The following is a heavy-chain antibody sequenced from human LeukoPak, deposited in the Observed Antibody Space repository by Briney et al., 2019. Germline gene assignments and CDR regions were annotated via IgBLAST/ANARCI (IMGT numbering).Heavy chain of an antibody. V-gene: IGHV3-23*01. J-gene: IGHJ4*02. D-gene: IGHD3-22*01. Sequence: GGSLRLSCAASGFTFSSYGMNWVRQAPGKGLEWVSGIGVGGTTYYADSVKGRFTISRDTSKNTLYLQMNSLRAEDTAVYYCAKTQGYYDCWGQGTLVTVSS. CDR2: IGVGGTT. CDR3: AKTQGYYDC. CDR1: GFTFSSYG.